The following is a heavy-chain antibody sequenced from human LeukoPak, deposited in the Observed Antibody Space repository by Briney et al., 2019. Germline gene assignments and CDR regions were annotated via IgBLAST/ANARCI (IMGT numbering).Heavy chain of an antibody. CDR2: ISGSGGST. J-gene: IGHJ4*02. CDR1: GFTFSSYA. Sequence: GGSLRLSCAASGFTFSSYAMSWVRQAPGKGLEWVSAISGSGGSTYYADSVKGRFTISRDNSKNTLYLQMNSLRAEDTAVYYSAKQLVKKGYSYGCFDYWGQGTLVTVSS. V-gene: IGHV3-23*01. D-gene: IGHD5-18*01. CDR3: AKQLVKKGYSYGCFDY.